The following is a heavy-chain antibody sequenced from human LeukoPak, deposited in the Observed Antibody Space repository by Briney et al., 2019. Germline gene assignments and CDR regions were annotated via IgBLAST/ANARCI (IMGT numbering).Heavy chain of an antibody. CDR3: AKGNRCPIAAPGRYYFDY. D-gene: IGHD6-13*01. Sequence: GGSLRLSCAASGFTFSSYAMSWVRHAPGKGLEWVSAISGSGGSTYYADSVKGRFTISRDNSENTLYLQMSSLRAEDTAVHYCAKGNRCPIAAPGRYYFDYWGQGPLVTVSS. CDR1: GFTFSSYA. CDR2: ISGSGGST. V-gene: IGHV3-23*01. J-gene: IGHJ4*02.